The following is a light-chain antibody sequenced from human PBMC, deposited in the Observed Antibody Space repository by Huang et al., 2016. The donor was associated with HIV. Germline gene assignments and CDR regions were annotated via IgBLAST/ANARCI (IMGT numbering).Light chain of an antibody. CDR1: QSVNAN. J-gene: IGKJ2*01. CDR2: AAS. CDR3: QQYNKWPPEYT. Sequence: VMMSQSPATLAASPGERVTLSCGASQSVNANLAWYQQKPGQPTRLLIYAASTRATGVPARFAGSGSGTEFTLTIDSLQSDDFAVYYCQQYNKWPPEYTCGQGTRLEIK. V-gene: IGKV3-15*01.